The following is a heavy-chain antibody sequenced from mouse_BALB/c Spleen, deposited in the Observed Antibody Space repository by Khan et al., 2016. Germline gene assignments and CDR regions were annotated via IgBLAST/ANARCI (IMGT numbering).Heavy chain of an antibody. D-gene: IGHD1-1*02. Sequence: VQLQQSGPELVKPGASVKMSCKATGYTFTSYVMHWVKQKPGQGLEWIGYINPYSDGTKYNEKFKGKATLTSDKSSSTAYMELSSLTSEDSAVYYCAIGDGSYRTYWYFDVWGAGTTVTVSS. CDR2: INPYSDGT. J-gene: IGHJ1*01. CDR1: GYTFTSYV. V-gene: IGHV1S136*01. CDR3: AIGDGSYRTYWYFDV.